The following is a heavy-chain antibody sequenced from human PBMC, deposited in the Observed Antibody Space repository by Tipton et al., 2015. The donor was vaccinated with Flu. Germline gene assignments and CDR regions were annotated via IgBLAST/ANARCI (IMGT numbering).Heavy chain of an antibody. CDR2: IYYSGST. Sequence: GLVKPSETLSLACTVSGGSISSSSYYWGWIRQPPGKGLEWIGSIYYSGSTYYNPSLKSRVTISVDTSKNQFSLKLSSVTAADTAVYYCAGRFWSGYSFDYWGQGTLVTVSS. CDR3: AGRFWSGYSFDY. V-gene: IGHV4-39*01. D-gene: IGHD3-3*01. J-gene: IGHJ4*02. CDR1: GGSISSSSYY.